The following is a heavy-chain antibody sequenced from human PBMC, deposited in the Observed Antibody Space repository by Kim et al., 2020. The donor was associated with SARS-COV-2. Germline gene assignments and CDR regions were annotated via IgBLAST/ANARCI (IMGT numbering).Heavy chain of an antibody. CDR2: INAGNGNT. CDR3: ARDLGRYYDILTGYYSPDY. Sequence: ASVKVSCKASGYTFSSYAMHWVRQAPGQRLEWMGWINAGNGNTKYSQKFQDRVTITRDTSASTVYMELSSLRSEDTAVYYCARDLGRYYDILTGYYSPDYWGQGTLVTVSS. J-gene: IGHJ4*02. D-gene: IGHD3-9*01. V-gene: IGHV1-3*01. CDR1: GYTFSSYA.